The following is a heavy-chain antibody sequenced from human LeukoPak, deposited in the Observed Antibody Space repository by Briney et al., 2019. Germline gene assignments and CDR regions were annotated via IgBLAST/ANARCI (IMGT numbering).Heavy chain of an antibody. D-gene: IGHD4-17*01. CDR2: IWYDGSNK. CDR1: GFTFSSYV. V-gene: IGHV3-33*08. CDR3: ARAYGDVLNWFDP. Sequence: GSLRLSCAASGFTFSSYVMHWVRQAPGKGLEWVAVIWYDGSNKYYADSVKGRFTISRDNSKNTLYLQMNSLRAEDTAVYYCARAYGDVLNWFDPWGQGTLVTVSS. J-gene: IGHJ5*02.